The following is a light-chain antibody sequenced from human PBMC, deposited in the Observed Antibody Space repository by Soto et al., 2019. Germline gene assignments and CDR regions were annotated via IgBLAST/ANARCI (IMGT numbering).Light chain of an antibody. Sequence: QSVLTQPPSASGTPGQRVTISCSGSSSNIGSNYVYWYQQLPGTAPKLLIYRNNQRPSGVPYRFSGSKSGTSASLAISGLRSEDEADYYCAAWDDRLSVVFGGGTKLTVL. CDR1: SSNIGSNY. J-gene: IGLJ2*01. CDR3: AAWDDRLSVV. V-gene: IGLV1-47*01. CDR2: RNN.